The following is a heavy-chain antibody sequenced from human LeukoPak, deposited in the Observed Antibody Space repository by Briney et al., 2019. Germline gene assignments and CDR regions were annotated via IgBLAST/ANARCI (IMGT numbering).Heavy chain of an antibody. V-gene: IGHV4-39*07. CDR3: ARSRGYTDGQTIDY. J-gene: IGHJ4*02. CDR2: MYYSGRT. D-gene: IGHD5-18*01. Sequence: SETLSLTCTVSGGSISTSGYYWGWIRQPPGKGLEWIGNMYYSGRTYYNPSLKSRVTISLDTSKNQFSLKLSSVTAADTAVYYCARSRGYTDGQTIDYWGQGTLVTVSS. CDR1: GGSISTSGYY.